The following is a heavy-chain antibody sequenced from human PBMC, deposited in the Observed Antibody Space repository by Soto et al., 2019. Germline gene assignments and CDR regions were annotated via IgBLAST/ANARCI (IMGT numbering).Heavy chain of an antibody. CDR3: ARALNSGYDFHYGMDV. J-gene: IGHJ6*02. CDR2: IIPIFGTA. Sequence: QVQLVQSGAEVKKPGSSVKVSCKASGGTFSSYAISWVRQAPGQGLEWMGGIIPIFGTANYAQKFQGRVTITADESTSTADMELSSLRSEDTAVYYCARALNSGYDFHYGMDVWGQGTTVTVSS. D-gene: IGHD5-12*01. V-gene: IGHV1-69*01. CDR1: GGTFSSYA.